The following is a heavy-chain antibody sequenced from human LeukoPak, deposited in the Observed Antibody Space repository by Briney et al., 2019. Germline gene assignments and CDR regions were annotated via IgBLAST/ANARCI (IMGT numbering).Heavy chain of an antibody. V-gene: IGHV1-46*01. CDR1: GYTFTSYY. Sequence: ASVKVSCKASGYTFTSYYMHWVRQAPGQGLEWMGIINPSGGSTSYAQKFQGRVTMTRNTSISTAYMELSSLRSEDTAVYYCARGSSYYDILTGYSYYYYMDVWGKGTTVTISS. D-gene: IGHD3-9*01. CDR2: INPSGGST. J-gene: IGHJ6*03. CDR3: ARGSSYYDILTGYSYYYYMDV.